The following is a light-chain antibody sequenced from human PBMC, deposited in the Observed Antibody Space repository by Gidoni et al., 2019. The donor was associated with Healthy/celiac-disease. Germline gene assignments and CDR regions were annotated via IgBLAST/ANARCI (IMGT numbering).Light chain of an antibody. CDR3: QQYGSSPLT. J-gene: IGKJ4*01. CDR1: PSVSSSY. Sequence: EIVLTQSPGTLSLSPGERATLSCRASPSVSSSYLAWYQQKPGQAPRLRIYGASSRATGIPDRFSGSGAGTDFTLTISRLEPEDLAVYYCQQYGSSPLTFGGGTKVEIK. V-gene: IGKV3-20*01. CDR2: GAS.